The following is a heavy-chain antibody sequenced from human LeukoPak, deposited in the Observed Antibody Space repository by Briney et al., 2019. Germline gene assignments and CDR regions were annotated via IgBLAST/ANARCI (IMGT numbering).Heavy chain of an antibody. V-gene: IGHV4-4*07. Sequence: PSETLSLTCTVSGGSITNCCWGWIRQPAGRGLDWIGRISSTGNTAYSPSLQSRVTMSVDTSKNQFSLKLNSVTAADTAVYYCARASATTNKGAYGWFDPWGQGTLVTVSS. D-gene: IGHD1-14*01. CDR1: GGSITNCC. CDR3: ARASATTNKGAYGWFDP. CDR2: ISSTGNT. J-gene: IGHJ5*02.